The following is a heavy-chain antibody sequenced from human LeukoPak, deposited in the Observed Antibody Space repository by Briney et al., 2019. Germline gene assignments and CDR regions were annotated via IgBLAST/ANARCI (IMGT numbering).Heavy chain of an antibody. CDR1: GFTFSNYW. CDR3: AELGITMIGGV. J-gene: IGHJ6*04. V-gene: IGHV3-74*01. CDR2: INSDGINT. D-gene: IGHD3-10*02. Sequence: GGSLRLSCAASGFTFSNYWMHWVRQAPGKGLVWVSRINSDGINTSYADSVKGRFTISRDKAKNTLYLQMNSLRAEDTAVYYCAELGITMIGGVWGKGTTVTISS.